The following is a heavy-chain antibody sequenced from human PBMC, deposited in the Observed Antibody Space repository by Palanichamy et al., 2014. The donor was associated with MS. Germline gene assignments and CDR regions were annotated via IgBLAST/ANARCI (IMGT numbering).Heavy chain of an antibody. D-gene: IGHD3-22*01. CDR2: ISAYNGNT. CDR1: GYTFTSYG. Sequence: VQLVQSGAEVKKPGASVKVSCKASGYTFTSYGISWVRQAPGQGLEWMGWISAYNGNTNYAQKLQGRVTMTTDTSTSTACMELRSLRSDDTAVYYCARDTRSSGYYYRYFDYWGQGTLVTVSS. CDR3: ARDTRSSGYYYRYFDY. V-gene: IGHV1-18*01. J-gene: IGHJ4*02.